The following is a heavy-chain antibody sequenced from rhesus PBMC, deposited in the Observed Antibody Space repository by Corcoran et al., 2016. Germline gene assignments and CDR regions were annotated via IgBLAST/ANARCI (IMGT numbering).Heavy chain of an antibody. Sequence: QVQLQESGPGLVKPSETLSLTCAVSGGSFSSGYGWCCIRPPPGKGLEWMGQIYGSIGSTYYNPSLKSRVTISKDTSKNQFSRKLSSVTAADTAVYYCARTLGRSKADVWGRGVLVTVSS. CDR3: ARTLGRSKADV. J-gene: IGHJ5-2*02. CDR1: GGSFSSGYG. CDR2: IYGSIGST. D-gene: IGHD4-29*01. V-gene: IGHV4S7*01.